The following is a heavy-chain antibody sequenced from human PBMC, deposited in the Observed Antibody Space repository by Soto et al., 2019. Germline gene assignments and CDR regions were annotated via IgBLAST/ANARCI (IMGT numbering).Heavy chain of an antibody. CDR3: ARESTSYYCDY. CDR2: VSSDGSDK. Sequence: GGSLRLSCAASGFTFIRYPMHWVRQAPGKGLEWVAVVSSDGSDKYYADSVKGRFTLSRDNSKNTLYLQMNSLRAEDTAVYYCARESTSYYCDYWGQGTLVTVSS. CDR1: GFTFIRYP. J-gene: IGHJ4*02. V-gene: IGHV3-30-3*01.